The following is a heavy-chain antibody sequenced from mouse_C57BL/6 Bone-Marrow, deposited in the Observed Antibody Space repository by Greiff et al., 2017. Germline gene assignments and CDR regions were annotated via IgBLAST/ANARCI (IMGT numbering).Heavy chain of an antibody. CDR3: ARHGAVGPNYAMDY. CDR2: INSDGGST. J-gene: IGHJ4*01. CDR1: EYEFPSHD. D-gene: IGHD1-1*01. Sequence: EVKLVESGGGLVQPGESLKLSCESNEYEFPSHDMSWVRKTPEKRLELVAAINSDGGSTYYPDTMESRFIISRDNTKKTLYLQMSSLRSEDTALYYCARHGAVGPNYAMDYWGQGTSVTVSS. V-gene: IGHV5-2*03.